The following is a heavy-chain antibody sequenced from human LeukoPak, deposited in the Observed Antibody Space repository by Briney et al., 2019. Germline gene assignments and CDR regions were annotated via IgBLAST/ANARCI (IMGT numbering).Heavy chain of an antibody. V-gene: IGHV1-2*02. D-gene: IGHD4-17*01. Sequence: GASVKVSCKASGYTFTGYFMHWVRQAPGQGLEWMGWINPNSGGTNYAQKMQGRVTMTTDTSTSTAYMELRRLRSDDTAVYYCARRGGKNYGDYVVYYYYMDVWGKGTTVTVSS. CDR1: GYTFTGYF. CDR3: ARRGGKNYGDYVVYYYYMDV. CDR2: INPNSGGT. J-gene: IGHJ6*03.